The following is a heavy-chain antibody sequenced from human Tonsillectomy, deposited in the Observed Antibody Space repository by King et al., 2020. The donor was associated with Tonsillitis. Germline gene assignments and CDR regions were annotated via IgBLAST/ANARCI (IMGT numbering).Heavy chain of an antibody. CDR1: GFTFSSYA. Sequence: EVQLVESGGGLVQPGGSLRLSCAASGFTFSSYAMSWVRQAPGKGLEWVSVISGSGGSTYYADSVKGRLTISRDNSKNTLYLQMNSLRAEDTAVYFCAKDSGYSYGMTDYWGQGTLVTVSS. J-gene: IGHJ4*02. CDR3: AKDSGYSYGMTDY. CDR2: ISGSGGST. V-gene: IGHV3-23*04. D-gene: IGHD5-18*01.